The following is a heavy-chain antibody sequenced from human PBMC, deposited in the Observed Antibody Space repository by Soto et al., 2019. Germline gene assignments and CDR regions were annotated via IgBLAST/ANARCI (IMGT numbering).Heavy chain of an antibody. CDR1: GGSISSSSYY. D-gene: IGHD5-12*01. CDR3: ARREMATIYYYYGMDV. J-gene: IGHJ6*02. Sequence: SETLSLTCTVSGGSISSSSYYWGWIRQPPGKGLEWIGSIYYSGSTYYNPSLKSRVTISVDTSKNQFSLKLSSVTAADTAVYYCARREMATIYYYYGMDVWGQGTTVTVSS. CDR2: IYYSGST. V-gene: IGHV4-39*01.